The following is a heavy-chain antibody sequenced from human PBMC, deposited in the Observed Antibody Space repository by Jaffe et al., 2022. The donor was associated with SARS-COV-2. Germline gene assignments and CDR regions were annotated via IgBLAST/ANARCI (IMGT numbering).Heavy chain of an antibody. Sequence: QVQLVESGGGVVQPGRSLRLSCAASGFTFSSYGMHWVRQAPGKGLEWVAVISYDGSNKYYADSVKGRFTISRDNSKNTLYLQMNSLRAEDTAVYYCAKEGTYYYDSSGEGFCDYWGQGTLVTVSS. D-gene: IGHD3-22*01. CDR1: GFTFSSYG. V-gene: IGHV3-30*18. CDR2: ISYDGSNK. J-gene: IGHJ4*02. CDR3: AKEGTYYYDSSGEGFCDY.